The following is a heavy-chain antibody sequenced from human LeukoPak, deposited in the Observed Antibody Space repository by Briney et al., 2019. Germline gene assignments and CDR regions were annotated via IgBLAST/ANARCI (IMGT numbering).Heavy chain of an antibody. CDR1: GGFISSGRYY. J-gene: IGHJ5*02. CDR3: ARPGGGNYP. CDR2: LQYSGTT. D-gene: IGHD4-23*01. V-gene: IGHV4-39*01. Sequence: KSSETLSLTCTVSGGFISSGRYYWGWFRQPPGKGLEWIGSLQYSGTTYYNPSLKSRVTISVDTPSNKFSLRLISVTAADTAVYYCARPGGGNYPWGQGTLVTVSS.